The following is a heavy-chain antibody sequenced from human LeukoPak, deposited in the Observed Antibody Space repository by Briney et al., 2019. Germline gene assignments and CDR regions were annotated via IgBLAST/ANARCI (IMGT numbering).Heavy chain of an antibody. CDR3: TRLGYCSSTSCYVGYHYYMGV. V-gene: IGHV4-39*01. Sequence: SETLSLTCTVSVGSVSSSSYYWGWIRQPPGKGLEWIGSIYFSGSTYYNPSLKSRVTISVDTSKNQFSLRLSSVTAADTAVYYCTRLGYCSSTSCYVGYHYYMGVWGKGTTVTVSS. CDR1: VGSVSSSSYY. D-gene: IGHD2-2*01. CDR2: IYFSGST. J-gene: IGHJ6*03.